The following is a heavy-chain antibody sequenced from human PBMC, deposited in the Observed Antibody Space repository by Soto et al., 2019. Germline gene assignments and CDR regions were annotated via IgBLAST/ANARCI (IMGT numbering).Heavy chain of an antibody. Sequence: QLQLQESGPGLVKPSETLSLTCTVSGGSISSSGYYWGWIRQPPGKGLEWIGNIYYSGSTYYNPSLKSRVTISVDTSKNQFSLKLSSVTAADTAVYYCARYDYIWGSYRQGAFDIWGQGTMVTVSS. CDR3: ARYDYIWGSYRQGAFDI. D-gene: IGHD3-16*02. J-gene: IGHJ3*02. V-gene: IGHV4-39*01. CDR2: IYYSGST. CDR1: GGSISSSGYY.